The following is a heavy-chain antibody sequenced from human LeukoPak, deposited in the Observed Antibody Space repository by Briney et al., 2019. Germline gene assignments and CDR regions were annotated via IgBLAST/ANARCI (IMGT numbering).Heavy chain of an antibody. CDR2: INHSGST. Sequence: SETLSLTCAVYGGSFSGYYWSWIRQPPGKGLEWIGEINHSGSTNYNPSLKSRVTISVVTSKNQFSLKLSSVTAADTAVYYCARAHRTRAIAARRGYYFDYWGQGTLVTVSS. D-gene: IGHD6-6*01. CDR3: ARAHRTRAIAARRGYYFDY. CDR1: GGSFSGYY. V-gene: IGHV4-34*01. J-gene: IGHJ4*02.